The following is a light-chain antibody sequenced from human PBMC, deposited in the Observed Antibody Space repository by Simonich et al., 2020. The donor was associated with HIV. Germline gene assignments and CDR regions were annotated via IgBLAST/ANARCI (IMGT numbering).Light chain of an antibody. J-gene: IGKJ2*01. V-gene: IGKV3-15*01. CDR1: QCVSTN. Sequence: DIVMTQSPATLSVSPGEGFTLSCRASQCVSTNLAGYQQKPGQAPRLLLYGASTRATGIPARFSGSGSGTEFTLTISSMQSEDFAVYYCQQYDKWPLFFGQGTKLELK. CDR2: GAS. CDR3: QQYDKWPLF.